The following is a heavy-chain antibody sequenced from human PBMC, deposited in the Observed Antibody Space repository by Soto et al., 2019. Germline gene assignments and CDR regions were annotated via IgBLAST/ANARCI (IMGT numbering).Heavy chain of an antibody. CDR3: AKDVTMVRGVVYYFDY. D-gene: IGHD3-10*01. V-gene: IGHV4-34*01. CDR1: GGSFSGYY. CDR2: INHSGST. J-gene: IGHJ4*02. Sequence: SETLSLTCAVYGGSFSGYYWSWVRQPPGKGLEWIGEINHSGSTNYNPSLKSRVTISVDTSKNQFSPKLSSVTAADTAVYYCAKDVTMVRGVVYYFDYWGQGTLVTVSS.